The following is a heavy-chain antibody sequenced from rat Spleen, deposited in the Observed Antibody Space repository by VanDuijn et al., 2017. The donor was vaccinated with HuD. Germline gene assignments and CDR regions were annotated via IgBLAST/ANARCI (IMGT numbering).Heavy chain of an antibody. V-gene: IGHV2-4*01. CDR1: GFSLISYG. D-gene: IGHD1-8*01. Sequence: QVQLKESGPGLVQPSQTLSLSCTVSGFSLISYGVNWVRQSPGQGLEWMGVMWSGGSTAYNSALKSRLSISRDTSKSQVFLKINSLQTEDTAIYYCTRGTTVAPYVMDAWGQGASVTVSS. J-gene: IGHJ4*01. CDR3: TRGTTVAPYVMDA. CDR2: MWSGGST.